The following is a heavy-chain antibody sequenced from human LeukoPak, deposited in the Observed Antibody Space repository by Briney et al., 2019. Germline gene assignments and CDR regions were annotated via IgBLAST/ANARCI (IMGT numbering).Heavy chain of an antibody. V-gene: IGHV1-2*02. CDR2: INPNSGGT. J-gene: IGHJ3*02. Sequence: ASVKVSCKASGYTFTGYYMHWVRQAPGQGLEWMGWINPNSGGTNYAQKFQGRVTMTRDTSISTVYMELSSLRSEDTAVYYCARVATIYYDSSVGPFDIWGQGTMVTVSS. CDR1: GYTFTGYY. D-gene: IGHD3-22*01. CDR3: ARVATIYYDSSVGPFDI.